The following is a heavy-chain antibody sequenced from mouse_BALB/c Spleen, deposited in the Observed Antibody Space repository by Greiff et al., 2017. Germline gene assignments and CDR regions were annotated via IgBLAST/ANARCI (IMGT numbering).Heavy chain of an antibody. CDR3: AREFDGNYGDFDY. J-gene: IGHJ2*01. CDR2: INPGSGGT. D-gene: IGHD2-1*01. CDR1: GYAFTNYL. Sequence: LVESGAELVRPGTSVKVSCKASGYAFTNYLIEWVKQRPGQGLEWIGVINPGSGGTNYNEKFKGKATLTADKSSSTAYMQLSSLTSDDSAVYFCAREFDGNYGDFDYWGQGTTLTVSS. V-gene: IGHV1-54*03.